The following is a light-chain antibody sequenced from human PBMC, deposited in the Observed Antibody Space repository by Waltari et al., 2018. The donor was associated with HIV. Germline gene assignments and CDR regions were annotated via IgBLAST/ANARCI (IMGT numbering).Light chain of an antibody. Sequence: QSALPQPASVSGSPGQSITIPCSGTSRDIGGHYPSPWYQHLPGKAPKLRLYAVTYRPSGVSNRFSGSKSGNTASLTISGLQGEDEADYYCLSYTITNTLVFGGGTKLTVL. CDR2: AVT. J-gene: IGLJ3*02. V-gene: IGLV2-14*01. CDR1: SRDIGGHYP. CDR3: LSYTITNTLV.